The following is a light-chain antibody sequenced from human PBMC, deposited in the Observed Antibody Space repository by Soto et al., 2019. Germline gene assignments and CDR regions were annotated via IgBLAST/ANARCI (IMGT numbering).Light chain of an antibody. J-gene: IGKJ2*01. CDR2: DAS. CDR1: QDIINY. CDR3: QHYDTLPYT. Sequence: DIRMTQSPSSLSASVGDRVTITCQASQDIINYLNWYQQKPGKAPKLLIYDASNLETGVESRFSGSESGTDFTFAISSLQPEDIATYYCQHYDTLPYTFGQGTKLEIK. V-gene: IGKV1-33*01.